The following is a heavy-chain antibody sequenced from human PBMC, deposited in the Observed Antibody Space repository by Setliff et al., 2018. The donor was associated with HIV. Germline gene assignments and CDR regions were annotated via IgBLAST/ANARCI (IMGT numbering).Heavy chain of an antibody. Sequence: PGGSLRLSCAGSGVTFFSTYSMNWVRQAPGEGLECVAYIISGSSTVYYADSVKGRFTVSRDNAKNSVYLEMNSLRAEDTAVYYCARMAPGWNAFDIWGQGTVVTVSS. V-gene: IGHV3-48*01. J-gene: IGHJ3*02. CDR3: ARMAPGWNAFDI. D-gene: IGHD2-15*01. CDR1: GVTFFSTYS. CDR2: IISGSSTV.